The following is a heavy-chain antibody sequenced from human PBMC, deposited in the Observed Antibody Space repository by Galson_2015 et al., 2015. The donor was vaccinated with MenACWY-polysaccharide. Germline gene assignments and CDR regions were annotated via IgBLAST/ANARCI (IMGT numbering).Heavy chain of an antibody. J-gene: IGHJ6*02. CDR1: GYTFTGYY. D-gene: IGHD3-22*01. V-gene: IGHV1-2*06. CDR2: INPNSGGT. CDR3: ARPHLHYDSSGYSTLYYYYGMDV. Sequence: SVKVSCKASGYTFTGYYMHWVRQAPGQGLEWMGRINPNSGGTNYAQKFQGRVTMTRDTSISTAYMELSRLRSDDTAVYYCARPHLHYDSSGYSTLYYYYGMDVWGQGTTVTVSS.